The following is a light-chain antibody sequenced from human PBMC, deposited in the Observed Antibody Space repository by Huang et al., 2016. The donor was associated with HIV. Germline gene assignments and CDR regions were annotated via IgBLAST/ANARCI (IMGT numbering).Light chain of an antibody. CDR1: AGVSNN. J-gene: IGKJ1*01. CDR2: GAS. CDR3: QHYNNWPPWT. V-gene: IGKV3D-15*01. Sequence: IVMTQSPVTLSVSPGERATLSCRASAGVSNNVAWYQQRPGQTPRLLIHGASTRHTGVPAKFSGRGSGTEVPLTITNLQPEDSAVYYCQHYNNWPPWTFGPGTQVEI.